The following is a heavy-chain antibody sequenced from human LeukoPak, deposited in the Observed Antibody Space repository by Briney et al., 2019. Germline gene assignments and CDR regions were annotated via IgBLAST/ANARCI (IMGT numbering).Heavy chain of an antibody. CDR3: ARDRIVGATYFDY. CDR2: IIPILGIA. D-gene: IGHD1-26*01. J-gene: IGHJ4*02. CDR1: VVTFSSYA. Sequence: SVKVSCKASVVTFSSYAISWVRQAPGQGLEWMGRIIPILGIANYAQKFQGRVTITADKSTSTAYMELSSLRSEDTAAYYCARDRIVGATYFDYWGQGTLVTVSS. V-gene: IGHV1-69*04.